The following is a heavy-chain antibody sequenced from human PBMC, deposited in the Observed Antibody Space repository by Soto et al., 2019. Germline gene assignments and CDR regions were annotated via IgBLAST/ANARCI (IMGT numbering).Heavy chain of an antibody. D-gene: IGHD3-16*02. J-gene: IGHJ4*02. Sequence: ASVKVSCKASGYTFTSYGISWVRQAPGQGLEWMGWISAYNGNTNYAQKLQGRVTMTTDTSTSTAYMELRSLRSDDTAVYYCARIFDYVWGSYRPPFDYCGQGTLVTVSS. CDR3: ARIFDYVWGSYRPPFDY. V-gene: IGHV1-18*01. CDR1: GYTFTSYG. CDR2: ISAYNGNT.